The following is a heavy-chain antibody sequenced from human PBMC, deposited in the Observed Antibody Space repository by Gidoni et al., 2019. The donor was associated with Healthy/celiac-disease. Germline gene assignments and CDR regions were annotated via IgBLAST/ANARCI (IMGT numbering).Heavy chain of an antibody. CDR1: VGSISSYY. D-gene: IGHD2-2*01. CDR3: ARAGDIVVVPAALHFDY. V-gene: IGHV4-59*01. Sequence: QVQLQESGPGLVKPSETLSLTCTVSVGSISSYYWSWIRQPPGKGLEWIGYIYYSGSTNYNPSLKSRVTISVDTSKNQFSLKLSSVTAADTAVYYCARAGDIVVVPAALHFDYWGQGTLVTVSS. CDR2: IYYSGST. J-gene: IGHJ4*02.